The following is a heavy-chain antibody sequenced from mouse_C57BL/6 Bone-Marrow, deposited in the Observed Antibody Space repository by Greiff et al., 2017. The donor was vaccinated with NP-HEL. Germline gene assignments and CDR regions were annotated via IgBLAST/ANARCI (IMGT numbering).Heavy chain of an antibody. J-gene: IGHJ3*01. V-gene: IGHV5-9-1*02. CDR1: GFTFSSYA. CDR3: TRDRGGSPFAY. Sequence: EVQGVESGEGLVKPGGSLKLSCAASGFTFSSYAMSWVRQTPEKRLEWVAYISSGGDYLYYADTVKGRFTISRDNARNTLYLQMSSLKSEDTAMYYCTRDRGGSPFAYWGQGTLVTVSA. CDR2: ISSGGDYL. D-gene: IGHD3-1*01.